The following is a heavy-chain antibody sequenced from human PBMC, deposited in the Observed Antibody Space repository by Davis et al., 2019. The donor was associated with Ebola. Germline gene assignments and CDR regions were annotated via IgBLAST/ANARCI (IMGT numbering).Heavy chain of an antibody. CDR3: ARSDYIREPHYYYYGMDV. V-gene: IGHV4-59*11. J-gene: IGHJ6*02. CDR1: GGSISSHY. Sequence: SETLSLTCTVSGGSISSHYWSWIRQPPGKGLEWIGYIYYSGSTNYNPSLKSRVTISVDTSKNQFSLKLSSVTAADTAVYYCARSDYIREPHYYYYGMDVWGQGTTVTVSS. D-gene: IGHD4-11*01. CDR2: IYYSGST.